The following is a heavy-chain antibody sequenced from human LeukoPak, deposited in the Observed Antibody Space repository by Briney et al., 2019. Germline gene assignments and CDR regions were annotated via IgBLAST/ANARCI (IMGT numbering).Heavy chain of an antibody. CDR3: AGRSGYSYGYGYYYYYMDV. CDR1: GGSFSGYY. V-gene: IGHV4-34*01. D-gene: IGHD5-18*01. Sequence: SETLSLTCAVYGGSFSGYYWSWIRQPPGKGLEWIGEINHSGSTNYNPSLKSRVTISVDTSKNQFSLKLSSVTAADTAVYYCAGRSGYSYGYGYYYYYMDVWGRGTTVTVSS. CDR2: INHSGST. J-gene: IGHJ6*03.